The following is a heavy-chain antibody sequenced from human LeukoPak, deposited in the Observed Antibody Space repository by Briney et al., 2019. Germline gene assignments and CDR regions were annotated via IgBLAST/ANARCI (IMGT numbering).Heavy chain of an antibody. J-gene: IGHJ4*02. CDR2: IRYDGSNK. D-gene: IGHD3-9*01. CDR1: GFTFDDYG. V-gene: IGHV3-30*02. CDR3: AKGLRYFDWFDYFDY. Sequence: GGSLRLSCAASGFTFDDYGMSWVRQAPGKGLEWVAFIRYDGSNKYYADSVKGRFTISRDNSKNTLYLQMNSLRAEDTAVYYCAKGLRYFDWFDYFDYWGQGTLVTVSS.